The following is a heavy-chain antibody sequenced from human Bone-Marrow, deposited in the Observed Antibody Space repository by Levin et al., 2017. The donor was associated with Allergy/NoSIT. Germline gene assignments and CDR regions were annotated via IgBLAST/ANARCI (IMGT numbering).Heavy chain of an antibody. V-gene: IGHV3-30-3*01. D-gene: IGHD3-16*01. J-gene: IGHJ4*02. CDR2: ISYDGCNK. Sequence: GGSLRLSCAASGFTFSSYAMHWVRQAPGKGLEWVAVISYDGCNKYYADSVKGRFTISRDNSKNTLYLQMNSLRAEDTAVYYCAREGVGFDYWGQGTLVTVSS. CDR3: AREGVGFDY. CDR1: GFTFSSYA.